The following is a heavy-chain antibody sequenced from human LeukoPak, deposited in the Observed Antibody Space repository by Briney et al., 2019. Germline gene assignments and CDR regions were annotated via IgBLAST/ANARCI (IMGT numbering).Heavy chain of an antibody. J-gene: IGHJ4*02. V-gene: IGHV4-59*01. CDR2: IYYSGST. CDR3: ARGVAAIDY. Sequence: PSETLSLTCTVSGGSISSYYWSWIRQPPGKGLEWIGYIYYSGSTNYNPSLKSRVTISVDTSKNQFSLKLSFVTAADTAVYYCARGVAAIDYWGQGTLVTVSS. CDR1: GGSISSYY. D-gene: IGHD1-26*01.